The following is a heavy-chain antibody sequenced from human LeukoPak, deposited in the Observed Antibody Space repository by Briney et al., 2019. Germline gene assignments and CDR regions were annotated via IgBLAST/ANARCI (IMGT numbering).Heavy chain of an antibody. CDR1: GFPVRSNN. V-gene: IGHV3-66*01. J-gene: IGHJ4*02. CDR3: ARDTIQLGMDY. D-gene: IGHD7-27*01. Sequence: GQSLLLPCAASGFPVRSNNKSWARKVLGSGVGRVSVIYSGGSTYYADSVKRRFTISRANSKNTLYLQMNSLRAEDTAVYYCARDTIQLGMDYWGQGTLVTVSS. CDR2: IYSGGST.